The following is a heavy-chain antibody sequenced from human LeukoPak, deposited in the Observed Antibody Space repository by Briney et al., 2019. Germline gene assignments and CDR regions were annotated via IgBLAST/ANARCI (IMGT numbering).Heavy chain of an antibody. Sequence: PGGSLRLSCAASGFTFSSYAMSWVRQAPGKGLEWVSAISGSGGSTYYADAVKGRFTIYRDNSKNTLYLQMNSLRAEDTAVYYCAKGGRQQLGYNWFDPWGQGTLVTVSS. D-gene: IGHD6-13*01. CDR2: ISGSGGST. CDR3: AKGGRQQLGYNWFDP. J-gene: IGHJ5*02. CDR1: GFTFSSYA. V-gene: IGHV3-23*01.